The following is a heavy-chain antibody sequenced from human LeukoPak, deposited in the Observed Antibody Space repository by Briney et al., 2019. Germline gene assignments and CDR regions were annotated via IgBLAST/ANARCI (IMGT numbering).Heavy chain of an antibody. CDR2: IWYDGSNK. J-gene: IGHJ4*02. D-gene: IGHD2-2*01. Sequence: GGSLRLSCAASGFTFSSYGMHWVRQAPGKGLEWVAVIWYDGSNKYYADSVKGRFTTSRDNSKNTLYLQMNSLRAEDTAVYYCARDLWDIVVVPAAMGYYFDYWGQGTLVTVSS. V-gene: IGHV3-33*01. CDR3: ARDLWDIVVVPAAMGYYFDY. CDR1: GFTFSSYG.